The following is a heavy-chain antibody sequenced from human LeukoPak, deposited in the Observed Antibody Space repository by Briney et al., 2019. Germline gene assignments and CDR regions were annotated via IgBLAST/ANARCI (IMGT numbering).Heavy chain of an antibody. CDR1: GGSIISDY. V-gene: IGHV4-59*12. Sequence: SETRSLTCTVSGGSIISDYWSWIRQPPGKGLEGIGYIYYSGTTNYNPSLKSRVTISVDTSKNQFSLKLSSVTAADTAVYYCAREGRTTVTTTSNWGQGTLVTVSS. CDR2: IYYSGTT. D-gene: IGHD4-17*01. J-gene: IGHJ4*02. CDR3: AREGRTTVTTTSN.